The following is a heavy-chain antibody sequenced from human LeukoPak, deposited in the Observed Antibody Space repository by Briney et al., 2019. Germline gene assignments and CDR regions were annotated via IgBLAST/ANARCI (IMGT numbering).Heavy chain of an antibody. CDR3: ARGPRRPSAAPEY. V-gene: IGHV4-34*01. D-gene: IGHD2-2*01. CDR2: INHSGST. J-gene: IGHJ4*02. Sequence: SETLSLTCAVYGGSFSGYYWSWIRQPPGKGLEWIGEINHSGSTNYNPSLKSRVTILVETSKNQFSLKLSSVAAADTAVYRCARGPRRPSAAPEYWGQGTLVTVSS. CDR1: GGSFSGYY.